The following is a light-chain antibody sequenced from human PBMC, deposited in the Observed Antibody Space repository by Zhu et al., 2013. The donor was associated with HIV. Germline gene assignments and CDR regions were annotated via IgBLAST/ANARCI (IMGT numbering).Light chain of an antibody. V-gene: IGKV1-8*01. J-gene: IGKJ4*01. CDR2: AAS. Sequence: AIRMTQSPSSFSASTGDRVTITCRASQGISSYLAWYQQKPGKAPKLLIYAASTLESGVPSRFSGSGSGTEFTLTISSLQPEDLASYYCHQLNDYPLTFGGGTKVEIK. CDR1: QGISSY. CDR3: HQLNDYPLT.